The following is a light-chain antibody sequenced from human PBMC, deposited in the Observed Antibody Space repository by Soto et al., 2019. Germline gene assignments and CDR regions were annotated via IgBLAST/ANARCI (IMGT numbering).Light chain of an antibody. Sequence: EVVLTQSPGTLSLSPGERATLSCRASQSVSNNYFAWYQQKPGQAPRLLIFGSSDRATGIADRFSGSGSGTDFTITISRLEPEDFAVYYCQQYGSSPPYTFGQGTKLEIK. V-gene: IGKV3-20*01. CDR1: QSVSNNY. CDR2: GSS. CDR3: QQYGSSPPYT. J-gene: IGKJ2*01.